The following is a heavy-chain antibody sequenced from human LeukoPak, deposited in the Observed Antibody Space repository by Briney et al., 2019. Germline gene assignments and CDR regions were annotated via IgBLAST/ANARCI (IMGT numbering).Heavy chain of an antibody. V-gene: IGHV4-39*01. CDR2: IFYAGST. CDR1: GASISSSSYY. CDR3: VRQSGSVYVPVDY. D-gene: IGHD3-10*02. Sequence: KPSETLSLTCTVSGASISSSSYYWGWIRQPPGKGLEWIGTIFYAGSTYYNPSLKSRVTMSVDTSKNQFSLKLNSVTAADTAVYYCVRQSGSVYVPVDYWGQGTLVTVSS. J-gene: IGHJ4*02.